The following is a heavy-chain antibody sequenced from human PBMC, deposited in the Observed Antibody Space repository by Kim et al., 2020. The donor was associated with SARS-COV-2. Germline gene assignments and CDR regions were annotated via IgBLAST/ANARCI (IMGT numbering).Heavy chain of an antibody. V-gene: IGHV3-33*01. Sequence: GGSLRLSCAASEFTFSFYGIHWVRQAPGKGLEWVALIWNNGINKNYADSVRGRVTVSRDNTENVAYLQMNSLRADDTATYYCARLAYNNFVGGLDYWGQG. D-gene: IGHD1-26*01. CDR2: IWNNGINK. CDR1: EFTFSFYG. J-gene: IGHJ4*02. CDR3: ARLAYNNFVGGLDY.